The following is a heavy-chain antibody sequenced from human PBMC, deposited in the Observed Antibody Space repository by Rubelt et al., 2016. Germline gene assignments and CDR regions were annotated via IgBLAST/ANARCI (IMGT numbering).Heavy chain of an antibody. Sequence: EVQLVESGGTLVKPGGSLRLSCAASEFSFSSYSMNWVRQAPGKGLEWVSSISSSSSYIYYADSVKGRFTISRDNAKNSLYLQMNNRRGEDTALYHVASRSSGANSAFARWGQGTQVTVS. CDR3: ASRSSGANSAFAR. CDR1: EFSFSSYS. D-gene: IGHD6-19*01. V-gene: IGHV3-21*01. J-gene: IGHJ5*02. CDR2: ISSSSSYI.